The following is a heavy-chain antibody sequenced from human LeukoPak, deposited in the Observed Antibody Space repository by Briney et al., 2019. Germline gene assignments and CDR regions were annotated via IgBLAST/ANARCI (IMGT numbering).Heavy chain of an antibody. CDR3: ARDTVTTNYYYMDV. D-gene: IGHD4-17*01. Sequence: ASVKVSCKASGYTFTSYYMHWVRQAPGQGLQWMGMINPSGGSTSYAQKFQGRVTMTRDMSTSTVYMELSSLRSEDTAVYYCARDTVTTNYYYMDVWGKGTTVTVSS. J-gene: IGHJ6*03. V-gene: IGHV1-46*01. CDR1: GYTFTSYY. CDR2: INPSGGST.